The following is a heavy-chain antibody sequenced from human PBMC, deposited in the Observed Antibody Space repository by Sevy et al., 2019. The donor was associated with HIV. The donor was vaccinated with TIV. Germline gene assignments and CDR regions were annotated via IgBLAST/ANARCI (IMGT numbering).Heavy chain of an antibody. Sequence: SETLSLTCTVSGGSLRSYYWSWIRQPPGKGLEWIGYIYYSGSTNYNPSLKSRVTISVDTSKNQFSLNLSSVTAADTAVYYCARGRFGSGYWGQGTLVTVSS. CDR2: IYYSGST. CDR3: ARGRFGSGY. J-gene: IGHJ4*02. V-gene: IGHV4-59*13. D-gene: IGHD5-18*01. CDR1: GGSLRSYY.